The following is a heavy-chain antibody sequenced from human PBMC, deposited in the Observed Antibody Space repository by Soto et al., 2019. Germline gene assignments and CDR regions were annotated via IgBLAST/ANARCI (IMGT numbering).Heavy chain of an antibody. Sequence: SPTLTLTCAVSGDSVSSNSAACNWIRQSPSRGLGWLGRTYYRSKWYNDYAVSVQSRITINPDTSKNQFSLHLNSVTPEDAAVNYCVRLIGNSWLDFWGQGTLVTVSS. V-gene: IGHV6-1*01. D-gene: IGHD1-26*01. CDR2: TYYRSKWYN. J-gene: IGHJ5*01. CDR1: GDSVSSNSAA. CDR3: VRLIGNSWLDF.